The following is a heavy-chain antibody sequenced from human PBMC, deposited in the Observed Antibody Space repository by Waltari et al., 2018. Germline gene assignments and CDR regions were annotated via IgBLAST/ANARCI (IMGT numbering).Heavy chain of an antibody. Sequence: EVQLVESGGGLVPPGGSLRLSCAASGFRFTDYFMHWVRQVPGKGLEWGSRINIEGTYTDYAYSVKGRFTISRDNARKMVYLQMNSLRAEDAGLYYCTFVAGPVYWGLGTPVTVSS. D-gene: IGHD3-3*02. CDR1: GFRFTDYF. CDR3: TFVAGPVY. J-gene: IGHJ4*02. CDR2: INIEGTYT. V-gene: IGHV3-74*01.